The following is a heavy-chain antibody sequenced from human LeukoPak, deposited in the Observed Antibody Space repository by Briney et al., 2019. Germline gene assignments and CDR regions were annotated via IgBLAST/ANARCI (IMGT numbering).Heavy chain of an antibody. Sequence: PGGSLRLSCAASGFTFSSYSMNWVRQAPGKGLEWVSYIGSSSSTIYYGDSVKGRFTISRDNAKNSLYLQMNSLRVEDTAVYYCVRDQGGAVSYWGQGTLVTVSS. CDR2: IGSSSSTI. J-gene: IGHJ4*02. V-gene: IGHV3-48*01. CDR3: VRDQGGAVSY. CDR1: GFTFSSYS. D-gene: IGHD3-16*01.